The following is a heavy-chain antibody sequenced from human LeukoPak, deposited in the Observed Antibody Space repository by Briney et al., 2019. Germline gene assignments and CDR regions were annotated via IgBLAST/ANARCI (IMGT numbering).Heavy chain of an antibody. CDR1: GGSISSYY. CDR3: ARDENSSGWYIPGYYYMDV. J-gene: IGHJ6*03. V-gene: IGHV4-59*01. D-gene: IGHD6-19*01. Sequence: SETLSLTCTVSGGSISSYYWSWIRQPPGKGLEWIGYIYYSGSTNYNPSLKSRVTISVDTSKNQSSLKLSSVTAADTAVYYCARDENSSGWYIPGYYYMDVWGKGTTVTVSS. CDR2: IYYSGST.